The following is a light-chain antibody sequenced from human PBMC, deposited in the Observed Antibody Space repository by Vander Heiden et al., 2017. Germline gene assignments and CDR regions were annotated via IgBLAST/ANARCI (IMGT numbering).Light chain of an antibody. Sequence: EIVMTQSPATLSVSPGERATISCRASQSINSNLAWYQHRPGQPPRLLMYGASTRATGIPARFSGSGSGTEFTLTISSLQSEDLAVYYCQQYNSWPQTFGQGTKLEIK. CDR1: QSINSN. CDR3: QQYNSWPQT. V-gene: IGKV3-15*01. CDR2: GAS. J-gene: IGKJ2*01.